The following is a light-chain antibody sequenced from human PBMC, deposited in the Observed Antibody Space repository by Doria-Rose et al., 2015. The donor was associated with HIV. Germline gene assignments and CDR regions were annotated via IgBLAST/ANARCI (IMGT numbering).Light chain of an antibody. J-gene: IGKJ3*01. CDR3: QQYYDTPS. V-gene: IGKV4-1*01. CDR1: QSLLYTSKNY. CDR2: WAS. Sequence: DIRMTQSPESLGMSLGERATLNCKSNQSLLYTSKNYLAWYQQKPGQPPKLLIDWASTRQSGVPARFSGSGSGTDFTLTISSLEAEDVAVYYCQQYYDTPSFGPGTTVDI.